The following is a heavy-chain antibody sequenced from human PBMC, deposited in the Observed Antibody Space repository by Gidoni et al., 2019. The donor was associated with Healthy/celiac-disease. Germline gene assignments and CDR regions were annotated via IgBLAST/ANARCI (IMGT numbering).Heavy chain of an antibody. V-gene: IGHV3-23*01. D-gene: IGHD3-10*01. Sequence: EVQLLESGGGLVQPGGSLRLSCAASGFTFSSYVMTWVRQAPGKGLEWVSAISGSGGSTYYADAVKGRFTISRDNSKNTLYLQMNSLRAEDTAVYYCAKEAHGSGSYYNVGYWGQGTLVTVSS. CDR1: GFTFSSYV. CDR3: AKEAHGSGSYYNVGY. J-gene: IGHJ4*02. CDR2: ISGSGGST.